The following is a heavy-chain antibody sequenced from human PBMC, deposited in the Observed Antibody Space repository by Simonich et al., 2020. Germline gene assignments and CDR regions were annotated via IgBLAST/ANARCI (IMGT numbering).Heavy chain of an antibody. Sequence: QVQLVQSGAEVKKPGASVKVSCEASGYTFTGYYRNWVQQAPGQGLDGRGVSNPNRGGTNDAQKFQGRVTMTRETSISTAYMELSRLRSDDTAVYYCARDRAARYYYYYYMDVWGKGTTVTVSS. CDR1: GYTFTGYY. D-gene: IGHD6-6*01. V-gene: IGHV1-2*02. CDR3: ARDRAARYYYYYYMDV. CDR2: SNPNRGGT. J-gene: IGHJ6*03.